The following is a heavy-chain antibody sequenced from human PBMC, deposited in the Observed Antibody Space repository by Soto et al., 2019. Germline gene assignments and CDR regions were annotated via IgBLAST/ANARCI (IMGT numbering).Heavy chain of an antibody. Sequence: PGGSLRLSCAASGFTFSAYWMSWVRQAPGKGLEWVANIKQDGSEKYFVDSVKGRFTVSRDNAKNSLYLQMNSLRAEDTAVYYCARDGEEGRGYYYYYYMDVWGKGTTVTVSS. CDR3: ARDGEEGRGYYYYYYMDV. CDR1: GFTFSAYW. CDR2: IKQDGSEK. J-gene: IGHJ6*03. V-gene: IGHV3-7*01.